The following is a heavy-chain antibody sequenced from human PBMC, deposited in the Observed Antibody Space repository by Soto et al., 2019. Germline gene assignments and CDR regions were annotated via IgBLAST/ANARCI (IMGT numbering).Heavy chain of an antibody. CDR3: TRSQGSTTSLEIYYYYYYGMDV. D-gene: IGHD2-2*01. CDR2: IIPIYGTT. J-gene: IGHJ6*02. Sequence: QVQLVQSGAEVKKPGASVKVSCTASGGTFSSYAISWVRQAPGQGLEWMGGIIPIYGTTNYAHKFQGRVTINADESTSTPHTELSSLRSKDTAVYYCTRSQGSTTSLEIYYYYYYGMDVWGQGTTVTVSS. V-gene: IGHV1-69*01. CDR1: GGTFSSYA.